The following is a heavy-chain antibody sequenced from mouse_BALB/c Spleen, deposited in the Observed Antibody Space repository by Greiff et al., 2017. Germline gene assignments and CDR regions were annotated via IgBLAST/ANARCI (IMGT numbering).Heavy chain of an antibody. CDR3: ARGEITTVVYWYFDV. D-gene: IGHD1-1*01. CDR2: IYPGNGDT. Sequence: QVQLQQPGAELVKPGASVKMSCKASGYTFTSYNMHWVKQTPGQGLEWIGAIYPGNGDTSYNQKFKGKATLTADKSSSTAYMQLSSLTSEDSAVYYCARGEITTVVYWYFDVWGAGTTVTVSA. J-gene: IGHJ1*01. V-gene: IGHV1-12*01. CDR1: GYTFTSYN.